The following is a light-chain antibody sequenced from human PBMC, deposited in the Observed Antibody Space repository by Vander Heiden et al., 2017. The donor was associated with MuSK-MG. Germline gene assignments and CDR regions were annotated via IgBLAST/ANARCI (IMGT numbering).Light chain of an antibody. V-gene: IGKV1-39*01. CDR3: QQSYSTPRLT. J-gene: IGKJ3*01. CDR1: QSISSY. Sequence: DIQMTQSPSSLSASVGDRVTITCRASQSISSYLNWYQQKPGKAPKLLIYAASSLQSGVPSRFSGGGSGTDFTLTISSLQPEDFATYYCQQSYSTPRLTFGHGTKVDIK. CDR2: AAS.